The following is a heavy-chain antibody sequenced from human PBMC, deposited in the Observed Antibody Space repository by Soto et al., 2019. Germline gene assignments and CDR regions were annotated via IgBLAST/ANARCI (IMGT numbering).Heavy chain of an antibody. CDR1: GGSISSGGYY. D-gene: IGHD5-12*01. CDR3: ARVGSIVATTKDFQH. J-gene: IGHJ1*01. CDR2: IYYSGST. V-gene: IGHV4-31*11. Sequence: SETLSLTCAVSGGSISSGGYYWSWIRQHPGKGLEWIGYIYYSGSTYYNPSLKSRVTISVDTSKNQFSLKLSSVTAADTAVYYCARVGSIVATTKDFQHWGQGTLVTVSS.